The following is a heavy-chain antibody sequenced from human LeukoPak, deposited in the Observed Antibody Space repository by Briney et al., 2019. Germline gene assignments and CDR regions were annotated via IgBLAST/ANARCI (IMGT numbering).Heavy chain of an antibody. CDR1: GYTFTSYD. CDR2: MNPNSGNT. Sequence: ASVKVSCKASGYTFTSYDINWVRQATGQGLEWMGWMNPNSGNTGCAQKFQGRVTMTRNTSISTAYMELSSLRSEDTAVYYCARASRRDTATAGYWGQGTLVTVSS. D-gene: IGHD5-18*01. CDR3: ARASRRDTATAGY. J-gene: IGHJ4*02. V-gene: IGHV1-8*01.